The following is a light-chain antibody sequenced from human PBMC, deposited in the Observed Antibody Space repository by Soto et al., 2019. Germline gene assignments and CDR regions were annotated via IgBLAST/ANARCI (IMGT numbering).Light chain of an antibody. CDR1: QSISSW. Sequence: DIQMTQSPSTLSASVGDRVTITCRASQSISSWLAWYQQKPGKAPKLLIYDASSLESGVPSRFSGSGSGTEFTLTITRLQPDDFATYYCQLYNSYPWTFGQGTKVEIK. CDR2: DAS. J-gene: IGKJ1*01. V-gene: IGKV1-5*01. CDR3: QLYNSYPWT.